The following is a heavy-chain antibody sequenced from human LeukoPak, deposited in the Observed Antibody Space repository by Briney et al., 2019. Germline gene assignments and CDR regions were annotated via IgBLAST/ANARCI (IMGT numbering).Heavy chain of an antibody. J-gene: IGHJ5*02. D-gene: IGHD2-15*01. CDR2: IYYSGST. Sequence: SETLSLTCTVSGGSISSGDYYWSWIRQPPGKGLEWIGYIYYSGSTYYNPSLKSRVTISVDTSKNQFSLKLSSVTAADTAVYYCARVKVYCSGGSRLNWFDPWGQGTLVTVSS. V-gene: IGHV4-30-4*08. CDR3: ARVKVYCSGGSRLNWFDP. CDR1: GGSISSGDYY.